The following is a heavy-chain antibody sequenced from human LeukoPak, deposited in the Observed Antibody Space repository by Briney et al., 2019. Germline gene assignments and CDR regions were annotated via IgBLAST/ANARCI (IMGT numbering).Heavy chain of an antibody. Sequence: ASVKVSCKASGYTFTSYYMNWVRQAPGQGLEWMGIINPSGGSTSYAQKFQGRVTMTRDTSTSTVYMELSSLRSEDTAVYYCARGEGCLQLEVYFDYWGQGTLVTVSS. CDR1: GYTFTSYY. CDR2: INPSGGST. J-gene: IGHJ4*02. V-gene: IGHV1-46*01. CDR3: ARGEGCLQLEVYFDY. D-gene: IGHD5-24*01.